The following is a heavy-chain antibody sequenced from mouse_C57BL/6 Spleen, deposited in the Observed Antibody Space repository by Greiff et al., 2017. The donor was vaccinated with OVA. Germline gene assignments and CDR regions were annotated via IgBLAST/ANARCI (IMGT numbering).Heavy chain of an antibody. CDR3: ARAGDYDYAAWFAY. Sequence: EVQLQESVAELVRPGASVKLSCTASGFNIKNTYMHWVKQRPEKGLEWIGRIDPANGNTKSAPQLQGKATITADPSSNTAYLQISSLTSEDTAIYYCARAGDYDYAAWFAYWGKGTLVTVSA. CDR2: IDPANGNT. V-gene: IGHV14-3*01. D-gene: IGHD2-4*01. CDR1: GFNIKNTY. J-gene: IGHJ3*01.